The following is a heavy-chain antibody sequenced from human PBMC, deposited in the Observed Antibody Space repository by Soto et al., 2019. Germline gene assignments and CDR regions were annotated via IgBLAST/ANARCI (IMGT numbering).Heavy chain of an antibody. CDR1: GYTFTSYD. J-gene: IGHJ6*02. CDR2: MNPNTGNS. V-gene: IGHV1-8*01. D-gene: IGHD2-15*01. Sequence: ASVKVSCKAFGYTFTSYDIYWVRQATGQGLEWMGWMNPNTGNSAYADSVKGRFTISRDNSKNTLYLQMNSLRAGDTAVYYCARGGCSGGSCYSDYYAMDVWGQGTTVTVSS. CDR3: ARGGCSGGSCYSDYYAMDV.